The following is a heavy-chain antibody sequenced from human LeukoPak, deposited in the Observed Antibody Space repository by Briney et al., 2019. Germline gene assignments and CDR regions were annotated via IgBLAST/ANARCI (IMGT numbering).Heavy chain of an antibody. J-gene: IGHJ6*03. CDR1: GFTFSSYS. V-gene: IGHV4-34*01. CDR3: ARVPAANDYYYMDV. CDR2: INHSGST. Sequence: PGGSLRLSCAASGFTFSSYSMNWVRQAPGKGLEWIGEINHSGSTNYNPSLKSRVTISVDTSKNQFSLKLSSVTAADTAVYYCARVPAANDYYYMDVWGKGTTVTVSS. D-gene: IGHD2-2*01.